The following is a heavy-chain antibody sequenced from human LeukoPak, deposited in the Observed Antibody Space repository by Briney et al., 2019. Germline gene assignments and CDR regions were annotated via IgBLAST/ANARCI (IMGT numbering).Heavy chain of an antibody. D-gene: IGHD4-23*01. V-gene: IGHV3-53*01. CDR2: IYSGGNT. CDR3: ARGGRWELTDY. CDR1: GLTVSSTY. Sequence: PGRSLRLSCAASGLTVSSTYMSWVRQASGKGLEWVSVIYSGGNTYYADSVKGRFTISRDNSKNTLFLQMDSLRVEDTAVYYCARGGRWELTDYWGQGTLVTVSS. J-gene: IGHJ4*02.